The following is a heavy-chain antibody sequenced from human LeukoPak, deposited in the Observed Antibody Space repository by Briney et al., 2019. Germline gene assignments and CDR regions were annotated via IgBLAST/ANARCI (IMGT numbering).Heavy chain of an antibody. V-gene: IGHV3-33*01. J-gene: IGHJ2*01. CDR1: GFTFSNYG. CDR2: IWYDGRKI. CDR3: AREAYSYGPTDYYFDL. D-gene: IGHD5-18*01. Sequence: GGSLRLSCAASGFTFSNYGLHWVRQAPGKGLEWVAVIWYDGRKIYYTDSVKGRFTISRDKSKNTLYLQMNNLRAEDTALYSCAREAYSYGPTDYYFDLWGRGTLVTVSS.